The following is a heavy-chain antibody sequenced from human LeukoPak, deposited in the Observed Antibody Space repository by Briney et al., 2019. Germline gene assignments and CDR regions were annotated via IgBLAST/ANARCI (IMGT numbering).Heavy chain of an antibody. CDR2: ISGSGGST. J-gene: IGHJ6*02. Sequence: PGGSLRLSCAASGFTFSSYAMSWVRQAPGKGLEWVSAISGSGGSTYYADSVKGRFTISRDNAKNSLYLQMNSLRAEDTAVYYCARASGSSDTRYYGMDVWGQGTTVTVSS. D-gene: IGHD6-6*01. CDR3: ARASGSSDTRYYGMDV. CDR1: GFTFSSYA. V-gene: IGHV3-23*01.